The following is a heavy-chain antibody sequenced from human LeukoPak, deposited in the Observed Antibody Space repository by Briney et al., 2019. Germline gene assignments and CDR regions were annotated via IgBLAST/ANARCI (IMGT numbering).Heavy chain of an antibody. Sequence: SVKVSCKGSGGTFSSYAISWVRQAPGQGLEWMGRIIPILGIAKYAQKFQGRVTITADKSTSTAYMELSSLRDKHTAAYYCARDRGDYVEVAYYCYYGMDVWGQGTTVTVSS. CDR2: IIPILGIA. V-gene: IGHV1-69*04. D-gene: IGHD4-17*01. J-gene: IGHJ6*02. CDR1: GGTFSSYA. CDR3: ARDRGDYVEVAYYCYYGMDV.